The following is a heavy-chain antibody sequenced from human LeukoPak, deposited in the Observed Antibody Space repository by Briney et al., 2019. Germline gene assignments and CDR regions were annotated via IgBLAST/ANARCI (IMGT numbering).Heavy chain of an antibody. V-gene: IGHV4-59*11. D-gene: IGHD3-22*01. J-gene: IGHJ4*02. CDR1: GDSISRHY. CDR3: ASRYFDSRDYYPFYFDY. Sequence: SETLSLICTVSGDSISRHYWSWIRQSPVKGLEWIGYIHYSGSTNYNPSLKGRVIISIDTSKNQFSLKLTSVTTADTAVYYCASRYFDSRDYYPFYFDYWGQGTLVTVSS. CDR2: IHYSGST.